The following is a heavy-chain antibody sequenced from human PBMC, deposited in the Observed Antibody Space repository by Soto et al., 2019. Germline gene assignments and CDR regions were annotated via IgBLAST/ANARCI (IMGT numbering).Heavy chain of an antibody. Sequence: ASVKVSCKASGYTFTGYYMHWVRQAPGQGLEWMGWINPNSGGTNYAQKFQGRVTMTRDTSISTAYMELSRLRSDDTAVYYCARDQAESLGDYYYYYGMDVWGQGTTVTVS. D-gene: IGHD1-26*01. V-gene: IGHV1-2*02. CDR3: ARDQAESLGDYYYYYGMDV. J-gene: IGHJ6*02. CDR2: INPNSGGT. CDR1: GYTFTGYY.